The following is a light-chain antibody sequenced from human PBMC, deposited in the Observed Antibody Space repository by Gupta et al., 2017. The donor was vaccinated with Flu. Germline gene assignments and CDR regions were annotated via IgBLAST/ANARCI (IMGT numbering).Light chain of an antibody. J-gene: IGLJ3*02. Sequence: SNIGSNVVSWYQHRPGTAPRLLIYNDNQRPSGVPDRFSGSKSGTSASLAIGGLQSEDEADYYCAAGDDSLNDLSADGSLTGLWVFGGGTKLSVL. V-gene: IGLV1-44*01. CDR1: SNIGSNV. CDR3: AAGDDSLNDLSADGSLTGLWV. CDR2: NDN.